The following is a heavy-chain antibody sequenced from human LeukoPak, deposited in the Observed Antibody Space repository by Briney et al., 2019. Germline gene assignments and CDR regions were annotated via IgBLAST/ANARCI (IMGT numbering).Heavy chain of an antibody. CDR3: ARADYGGNSGYYFDY. CDR1: GGSISSGDYY. D-gene: IGHD4-23*01. J-gene: IGHJ4*02. Sequence: SQTLSLTCTVSGGSISSGDYYWSWIRQPPGKGLEWIGYIYYSGSTYYNPSLKSRVTISVDTSKNQFSLKLSSVTAADTAVYYCARADYGGNSGYYFDYWGQGTLVTVSS. V-gene: IGHV4-30-4*01. CDR2: IYYSGST.